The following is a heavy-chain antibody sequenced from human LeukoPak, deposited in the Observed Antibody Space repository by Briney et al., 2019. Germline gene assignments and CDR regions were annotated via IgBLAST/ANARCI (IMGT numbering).Heavy chain of an antibody. CDR3: SRSRPKFKDFDY. CDR2: ISSDGSTK. J-gene: IGHJ4*02. V-gene: IGHV3-30*03. Sequence: GGSLRLSCAASGFTFSSYGMHWVRQVPGKGLDWVTLISSDGSTKYYADSVKGRFTISRDNSKSTLYLQMNSLRAEDTAVYYCSRSRPKFKDFDYWGQGTLVTVSS. CDR1: GFTFSSYG.